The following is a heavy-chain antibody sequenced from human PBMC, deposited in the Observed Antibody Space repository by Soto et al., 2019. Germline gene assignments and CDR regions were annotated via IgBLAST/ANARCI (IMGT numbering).Heavy chain of an antibody. Sequence: EVQLVESGGGLVQPGGSLRLSCAASGFSITNTWMHWVRQAPGKGLEWVGRVKSKADGGTADYAAPVKGRFTVSRDDSKNTQYLQMNSLKMEYTAGYYCNSYPDFWGGHTPLWGQGTLVTVSS. D-gene: IGHD3-3*01. CDR3: NSYPDFWGGHTPL. V-gene: IGHV3-15*07. CDR1: GFSITNTW. CDR2: VKSKADGGTA. J-gene: IGHJ4*02.